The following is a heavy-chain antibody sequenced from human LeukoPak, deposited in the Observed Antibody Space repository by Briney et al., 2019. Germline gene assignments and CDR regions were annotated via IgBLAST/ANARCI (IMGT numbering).Heavy chain of an antibody. CDR3: ASEGY. Sequence: GGSLRLSCAASGFTFSSYAMHWVRQAPGKGLEWVAVMSYDGSNKYYADSVKGRFTISRDNSKNTLYLQMNSLRAEDTAVYYCASEGYWGQGTLVTVSS. J-gene: IGHJ4*02. CDR1: GFTFSSYA. V-gene: IGHV3-30-3*01. CDR2: MSYDGSNK.